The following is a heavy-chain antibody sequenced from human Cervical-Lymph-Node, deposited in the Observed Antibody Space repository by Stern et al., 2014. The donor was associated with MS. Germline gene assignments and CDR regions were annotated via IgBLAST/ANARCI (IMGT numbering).Heavy chain of an antibody. J-gene: IGHJ6*02. CDR1: GCTFSNYA. V-gene: IGHV1-69*01. Sequence: VQLVESGPGVNKPGSSVKVSCEASGCTFSNYAINWVRQAPGQGLEWMGGIIRVLGPETYAQNVQVRVTIHADESSRTPYMKVSSLKSDDTAVYSCARDGRHIHHYGLDVWGQGTTVTVAS. CDR2: IIRVLGPE. CDR3: ARDGRHIHHYGLDV.